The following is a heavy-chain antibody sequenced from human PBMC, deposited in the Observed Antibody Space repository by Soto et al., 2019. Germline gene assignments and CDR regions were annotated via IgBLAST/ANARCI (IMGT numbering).Heavy chain of an antibody. Sequence: VKLSCPASVYTFTSYDINWVRQATGQGLEWMGWMNPNSGNTGYAQKFQGRVTMTRNTSISTAYMELSSLRSEDTAVYYCARANYGSGIDPWGQGTLVTVSS. CDR2: MNPNSGNT. J-gene: IGHJ5*02. CDR1: VYTFTSYD. V-gene: IGHV1-8*01. D-gene: IGHD3-10*01. CDR3: ARANYGSGIDP.